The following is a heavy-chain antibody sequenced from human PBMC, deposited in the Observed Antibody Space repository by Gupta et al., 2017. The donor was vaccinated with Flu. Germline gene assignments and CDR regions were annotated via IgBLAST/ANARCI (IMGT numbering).Heavy chain of an antibody. J-gene: IGHJ4*02. V-gene: IGHV3-33*01. CDR3: AASIVGAGAIEFDY. D-gene: IGHD6-19*01. Sequence: RQAPGKGQEWGAVIWSDGVHEYYGNSVKGRFTISRDNSKNTVYLHMNSLRVEDAATYYCAASIVGAGAIEFDYGGQGTLVTVSS. CDR2: IWSDGVHE.